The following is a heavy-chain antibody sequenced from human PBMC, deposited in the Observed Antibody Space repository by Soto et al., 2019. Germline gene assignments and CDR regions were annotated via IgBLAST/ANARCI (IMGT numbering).Heavy chain of an antibody. CDR1: GGAISSYY. CDR2: FYYSGST. D-gene: IGHD3-22*01. J-gene: IGHJ4*02. Sequence: QVQLQESGPGLVKPSETLSLTCTVSGGAISSYYWSWIRPPPGKGLAWIGYFYYSGSTNYNPSLKSRVTVSVDTSKSQFSLKPSSVTAADTAVYYWASRTVSYDALKYWGQGTLVAVSS. V-gene: IGHV4-59*08. CDR3: ASRTVSYDALKY.